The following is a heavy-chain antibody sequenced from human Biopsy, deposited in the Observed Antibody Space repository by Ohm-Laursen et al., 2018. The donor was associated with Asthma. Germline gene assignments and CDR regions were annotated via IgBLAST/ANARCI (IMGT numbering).Heavy chain of an antibody. CDR2: IYFSGNT. D-gene: IGHD1-26*01. CDR3: ARQKLVAAEGPFDM. J-gene: IGHJ3*02. Sequence: GTLSLTCTVSGGSITSFYWSWIRQPPGRGLEWIGYIYFSGNTNYNPSLKSRVTISIDTSKNHFSLQLRSVTAADTAVYYCARQKLVAAEGPFDMWGQGTMVIVSS. V-gene: IGHV4-59*08. CDR1: GGSITSFY.